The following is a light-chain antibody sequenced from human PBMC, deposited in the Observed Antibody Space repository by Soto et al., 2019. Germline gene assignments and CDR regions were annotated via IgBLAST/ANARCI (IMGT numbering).Light chain of an antibody. Sequence: DIKMTQSPSSLSASVGERATITCRASQTITKYLNWYQQEPGKAPKLLIYAASSLQSGVPSRFSGSGSGTDFTLTISSLQPEDFATYYCQQSYSRPRTFGQGTKVDIK. J-gene: IGKJ1*01. V-gene: IGKV1-39*01. CDR1: QTITKY. CDR2: AAS. CDR3: QQSYSRPRT.